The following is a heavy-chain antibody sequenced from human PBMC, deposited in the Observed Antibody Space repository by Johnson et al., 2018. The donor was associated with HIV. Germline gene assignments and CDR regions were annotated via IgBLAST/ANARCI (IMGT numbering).Heavy chain of an antibody. D-gene: IGHD3-22*01. J-gene: IGHJ3*01. CDR1: GFTFSSYW. V-gene: IGHV3-74*02. CDR2: INYDGTNT. Sequence: MQLVESGGGLVQPGGSLRLSCAASGFTFSSYWMHWVRQVPGKGLVWVSRINYDGTNTSYADFVKGRFTISRDNAKNTLFLQMNSLRAEDTAVYYCAIVVIRGDAFDLWGQGTTVTVSS. CDR3: AIVVIRGDAFDL.